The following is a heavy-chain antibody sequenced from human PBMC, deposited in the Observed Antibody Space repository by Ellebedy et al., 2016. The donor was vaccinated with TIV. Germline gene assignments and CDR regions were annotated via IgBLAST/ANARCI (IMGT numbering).Heavy chain of an antibody. D-gene: IGHD3-10*01. CDR2: ISRDGGST. Sequence: GESLKISCAASGFTFSSYWMHWVRQAPGKGLVWVSRISRDGGSTSYADSVKGRFTISRDNAKNTLYLQMNSLRAEDTAVYYCAREGDIDAFDIWGQGTMVTVSS. CDR3: AREGDIDAFDI. V-gene: IGHV3-74*01. CDR1: GFTFSSYW. J-gene: IGHJ3*02.